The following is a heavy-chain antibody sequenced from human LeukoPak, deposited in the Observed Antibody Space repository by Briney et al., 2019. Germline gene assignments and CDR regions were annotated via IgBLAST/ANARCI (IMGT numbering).Heavy chain of an antibody. Sequence: PSETLSLTCTVSGGSVSSGSYYWSWIRQPPGKGLEWIGEINHSGSTNYNPSLKSRVTISVDTSKNQFSLKLSSVTAADTAVYYCASGEPLDWESQPQAAAHTRFDYWGQGTLVTVSS. V-gene: IGHV4-61*01. CDR1: GGSVSSGSYY. J-gene: IGHJ4*02. CDR2: INHSGST. D-gene: IGHD6-13*01. CDR3: ASGEPLDWESQPQAAAHTRFDY.